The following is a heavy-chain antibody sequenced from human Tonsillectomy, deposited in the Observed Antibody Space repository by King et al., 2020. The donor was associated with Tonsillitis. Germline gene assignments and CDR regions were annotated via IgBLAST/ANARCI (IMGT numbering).Heavy chain of an antibody. J-gene: IGHJ4*02. CDR2: IYYSGST. CDR3: ARVFSGWTSGGDY. D-gene: IGHD1-26*01. Sequence: VQLQESGPGLVKPSETLSLTCTVSGGSINSYYWSWIRQPPGKGLEWIGYIYYSGSTNYNPSLKSRLTISIDTSKSQFSLKLSSVTAADTAVYYCARVFSGWTSGGDYWGQGTLVTVSA. V-gene: IGHV4-59*01. CDR1: GGSINSYY.